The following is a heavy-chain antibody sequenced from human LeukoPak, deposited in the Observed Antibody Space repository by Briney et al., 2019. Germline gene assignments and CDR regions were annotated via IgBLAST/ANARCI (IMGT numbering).Heavy chain of an antibody. Sequence: SETLSLTCTVSGGSIGTYYWSWIRQPPGKGLEWIGYIHYSGSTNYNPSLKSRLTMSVDTSKNKFSLTLNSVTAADTAVYYCARFSAYFYGSGTSGFDFWGQGTLLTVTP. J-gene: IGHJ4*02. CDR3: ARFSAYFYGSGTSGFDF. V-gene: IGHV4-59*01. CDR1: GGSIGTYY. CDR2: IHYSGST. D-gene: IGHD3-10*01.